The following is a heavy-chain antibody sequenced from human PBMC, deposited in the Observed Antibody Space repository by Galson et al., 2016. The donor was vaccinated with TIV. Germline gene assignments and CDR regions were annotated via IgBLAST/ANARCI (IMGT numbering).Heavy chain of an antibody. J-gene: IGHJ6*02. V-gene: IGHV6-1*01. D-gene: IGHD5-24*01. CDR3: ARGRSGYNSTYYYYGMDV. CDR1: GDSVSSNSAA. Sequence: CAISGDSVSSNSAAWNWIRQSPSRGLEWLGRTYYRSEWNSDYAVSVRSRIVIKADRSKNQFFLQLNSVTPEDTAVYFCARGRSGYNSTYYYYGMDVWGQGTTVPASS. CDR2: TYYRSEWNS.